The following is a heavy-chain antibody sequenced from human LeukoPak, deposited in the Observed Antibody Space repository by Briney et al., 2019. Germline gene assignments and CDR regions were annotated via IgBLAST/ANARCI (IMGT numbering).Heavy chain of an antibody. Sequence: GGSLRLSCAASGFTFSSRWMHWVRQAPGKGLVWVSRIDNDGGGTSYADSVKGRFTISRDNAKNRLYVQMNSLRVEDTAVYYCATGAGLWSPDYWGQGTLVTVSS. CDR1: GFTFSSRW. CDR3: ATGAGLWSPDY. J-gene: IGHJ4*02. CDR2: IDNDGGGT. V-gene: IGHV3-74*01. D-gene: IGHD5-18*01.